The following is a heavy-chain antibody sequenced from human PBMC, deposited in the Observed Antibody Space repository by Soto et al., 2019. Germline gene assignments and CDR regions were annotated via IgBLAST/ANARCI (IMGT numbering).Heavy chain of an antibody. CDR2: IWYDGSNK. V-gene: IGHV3-33*01. D-gene: IGHD6-13*01. CDR3: ASSGPSSEKYFDY. CDR1: GFTFSSYG. Sequence: LRLSCAASGFTFSSYGMHWVRQAPGKGLEWVAVIWYDGSNKYYADSVKGRFTISRDNSKNTLYLQMNSLRAEDTAVYYCASSGPSSEKYFDYWGQGTLVTVSS. J-gene: IGHJ4*02.